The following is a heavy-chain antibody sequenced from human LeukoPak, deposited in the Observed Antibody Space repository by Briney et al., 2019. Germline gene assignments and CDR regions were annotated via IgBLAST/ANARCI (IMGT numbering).Heavy chain of an antibody. J-gene: IGHJ5*02. Sequence: ASVKVSCKASGYTFTSYAMNWVRQAPGRGLEWMGWINTNTGNPTYAQGFTGRFVFSLDTSVSTAYLQISSLKAEDTAVYYCARDNSVGDIAWWFDPWGQGTLVTVSS. D-gene: IGHD3-16*02. CDR3: ARDNSVGDIAWWFDP. CDR2: INTNTGNP. V-gene: IGHV7-4-1*02. CDR1: GYTFTSYA.